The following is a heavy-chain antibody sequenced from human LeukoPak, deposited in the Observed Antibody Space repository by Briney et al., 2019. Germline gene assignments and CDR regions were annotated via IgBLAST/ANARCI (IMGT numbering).Heavy chain of an antibody. CDR2: ISYDGSSK. CDR3: ARDFRRVVRGAPHNWFDP. D-gene: IGHD3-10*01. V-gene: IGHV3-30*04. CDR1: GLTFSTYA. J-gene: IGHJ5*02. Sequence: GRPLRLSCAASGLTFSTYAMHWVRQAPGKGLEWVAVISYDGSSKYYADSVKGRFTISRDNSKNTLYLQMNSLRAEDTAVYYCARDFRRVVRGAPHNWFDPWGQGTLVTVSS.